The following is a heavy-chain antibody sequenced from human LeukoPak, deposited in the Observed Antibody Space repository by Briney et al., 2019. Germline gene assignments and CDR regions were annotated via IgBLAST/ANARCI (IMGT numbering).Heavy chain of an antibody. D-gene: IGHD4-23*01. V-gene: IGHV3-23*01. Sequence: PGGSLRLSCAASGFTFSRYAMSWVRQAPGKGLEWVSITVAGYSETHYADSVRGRFTISRDDSSNTLSLEMNSLRADDTGTCYCVKDFCRGGNCPFPFFDSWAREPWSPSPQ. J-gene: IGHJ4*02. CDR3: VKDFCRGGNCPFPFFDS. CDR2: TVAGYSET. CDR1: GFTFSRYA.